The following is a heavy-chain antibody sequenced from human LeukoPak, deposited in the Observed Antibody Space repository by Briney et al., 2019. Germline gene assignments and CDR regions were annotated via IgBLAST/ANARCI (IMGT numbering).Heavy chain of an antibody. CDR1: GGSISTYY. D-gene: IGHD5-18*01. Sequence: SETLPLTCTVSGGSISTYYWTWIRQPPGKGLEWIGYIYYSGGANYNPSLESRVTISVDTSKNQFSLKLSSVTAADTAVYYCARQVGYSYGSFSYFALDVWGQGTTVTVSS. V-gene: IGHV4-59*08. CDR3: ARQVGYSYGSFSYFALDV. CDR2: IYYSGGA. J-gene: IGHJ6*02.